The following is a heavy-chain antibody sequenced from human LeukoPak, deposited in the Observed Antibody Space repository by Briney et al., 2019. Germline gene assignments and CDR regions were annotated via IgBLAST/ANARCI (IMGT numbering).Heavy chain of an antibody. CDR3: AREVEHYSSGWLSSEYYYEY. D-gene: IGHD6-19*01. J-gene: IGHJ4*02. Sequence: PPETLSLTYTVSGGSLSIYYWSCVRQPAGKGLEWIGRIYASGGTTYNPSLKSRVTTSEDTSQNQISLKLCSVTAAGTPLYFSAREVEHYSSGWLSSEYYYEYWGRGTVVTVSS. V-gene: IGHV4-4*07. CDR2: IYASGGT. CDR1: GGSLSIYY.